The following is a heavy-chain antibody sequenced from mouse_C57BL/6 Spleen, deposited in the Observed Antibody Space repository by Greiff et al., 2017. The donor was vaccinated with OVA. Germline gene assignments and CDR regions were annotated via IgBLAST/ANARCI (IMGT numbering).Heavy chain of an antibody. CDR1: GYTFTDYN. CDR3: ARWKYYGSSIYAMDY. V-gene: IGHV1-22*01. CDR2: INPNNGGT. J-gene: IGHJ4*01. Sequence: EVQLQQSGPELVKPGASVKMSCKASGYTFTDYNMHWVKQSHGKSLEWIGYINPNNGGTSYNQKFKGKATLTVDKSSSTAYMELRSLTSEDSAVYYGARWKYYGSSIYAMDYWGQGTTVTVSS. D-gene: IGHD1-1*01.